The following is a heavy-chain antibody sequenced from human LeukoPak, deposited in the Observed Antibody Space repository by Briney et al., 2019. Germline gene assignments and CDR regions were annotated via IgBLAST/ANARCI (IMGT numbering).Heavy chain of an antibody. J-gene: IGHJ4*02. D-gene: IGHD5-18*01. CDR3: ARDTAMVTIGYFDY. CDR2: INHSGST. V-gene: IGHV4-34*01. Sequence: SETLSLTCAVYGGSFSGYYWSWIRQPPGKGLEWIGEINHSGSTNYNPSLKSRVTISVDTSKNQFSLKLSSVTAADTAVYYCARDTAMVTIGYFDYWGQGTLVTVSS. CDR1: GGSFSGYY.